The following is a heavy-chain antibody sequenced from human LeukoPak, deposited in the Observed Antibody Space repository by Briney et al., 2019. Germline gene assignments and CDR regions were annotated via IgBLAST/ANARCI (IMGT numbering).Heavy chain of an antibody. D-gene: IGHD3-3*01. V-gene: IGHV1-46*01. Sequence: ASVKVSCKASGYTFTSYYMHWVRQAPGRGLEWMGIINPSGGSTSYAQKFQGRVTMTRDTSTSTVYMELSSLRSEDTAVYYCARDGVLRFLEWLSPTYYYYMDVWGKGTTVTVSS. CDR1: GYTFTSYY. J-gene: IGHJ6*03. CDR3: ARDGVLRFLEWLSPTYYYYMDV. CDR2: INPSGGST.